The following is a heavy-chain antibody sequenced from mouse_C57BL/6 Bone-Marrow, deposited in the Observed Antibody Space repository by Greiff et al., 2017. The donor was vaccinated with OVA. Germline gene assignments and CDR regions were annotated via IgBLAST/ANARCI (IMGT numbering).Heavy chain of an antibody. J-gene: IGHJ4*01. Sequence: VKLVESGPGLVQPSQRLSITCTVSGFSLTSYGVHWVRQSPGKGLEWLGVIWRGGSTDYNAAFMSRLSITKDNSKSQVFFKMNSLQADDTAIYYCAKRNLGDAMDYWGQGTSVTVSS. V-gene: IGHV2-5*01. D-gene: IGHD3-3*01. CDR1: GFSLTSYG. CDR3: AKRNLGDAMDY. CDR2: IWRGGST.